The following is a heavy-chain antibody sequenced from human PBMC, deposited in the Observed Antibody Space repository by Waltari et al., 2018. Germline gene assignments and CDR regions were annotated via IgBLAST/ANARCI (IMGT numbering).Heavy chain of an antibody. D-gene: IGHD6-6*01. J-gene: IGHJ4*02. CDR3: ARGGQLALDY. V-gene: IGHV3-74*01. CDR1: GFTVSNYY. CDR2: INNGGGSST. Sequence: EVQLVESGGGLVQPGASLRLSCAASGFTVSNYYTHWVRQGPGKGLVWISRINNGGGSSTTYADSVKGRLTISKDNAKNTVYLQMNSLRAEDTAVYHCARGGQLALDYWGQGTLVTVSS.